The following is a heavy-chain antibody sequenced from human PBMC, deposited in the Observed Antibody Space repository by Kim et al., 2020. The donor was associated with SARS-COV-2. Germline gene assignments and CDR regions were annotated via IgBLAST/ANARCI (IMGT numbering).Heavy chain of an antibody. D-gene: IGHD2-15*01. V-gene: IGHV3-48*04. J-gene: IGHJ4*02. CDR2: ISSSSSTI. CDR3: ARVSVVGTTSYFDY. Sequence: GGSLRLSCAASGFTFSSYSMNWVRQAPGKGLEWVSYISSSSSTIYYADSVKGRFTISRDNAKNSLYLQMNSRRAEDTAVYYCARVSVVGTTSYFDYWGQGTLVTVSS. CDR1: GFTFSSYS.